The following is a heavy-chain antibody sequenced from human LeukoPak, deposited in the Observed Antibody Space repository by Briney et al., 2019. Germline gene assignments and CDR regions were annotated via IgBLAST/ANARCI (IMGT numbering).Heavy chain of an antibody. D-gene: IGHD6-6*01. Sequence: SETLSLTCTVSGGSISSYYWSWIRQPPGKGLEWIGYIYYSGSTNYNPSLKSRVTISVDTSKTQFSLKLSSVTAADTAVYYCARGVEYSSSSGLGYWGQGTLVTVSS. CDR3: ARGVEYSSSSGLGY. CDR2: IYYSGST. J-gene: IGHJ4*02. CDR1: GGSISSYY. V-gene: IGHV4-59*01.